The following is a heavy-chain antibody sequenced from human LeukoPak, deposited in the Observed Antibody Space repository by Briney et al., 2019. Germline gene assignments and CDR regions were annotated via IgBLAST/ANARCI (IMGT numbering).Heavy chain of an antibody. D-gene: IGHD3-10*01. CDR3: ARGFGSESYYTPFDY. Sequence: SETLSLTCAVYGGSFSGYYWSWIRQPPGKGLEWIGEINHSGSTNYNPSLKSRVTISVDTSKNQFSLKLSSVTAADTAVYYCARGFGSESYYTPFDYWGQGTLVTVSS. CDR1: GGSFSGYY. J-gene: IGHJ4*02. CDR2: INHSGST. V-gene: IGHV4-34*01.